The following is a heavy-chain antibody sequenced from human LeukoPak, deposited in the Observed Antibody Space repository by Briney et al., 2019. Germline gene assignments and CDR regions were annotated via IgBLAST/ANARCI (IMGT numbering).Heavy chain of an antibody. D-gene: IGHD2-21*02. CDR2: IKQDGSEK. CDR1: GFTFSSYW. Sequence: PGGSLRLSCAASGFTFSSYWMSWVRQAPGKGLEWVANIKQDGSEKYYVDSVKGRFTISRDNAKNSLYLQMNSLSAEDTAVYYCASFWGSRESDWLRDGVDVWAQGTTVTVSS. CDR3: ASFWGSRESDWLRDGVDV. J-gene: IGHJ6*02. V-gene: IGHV3-7*01.